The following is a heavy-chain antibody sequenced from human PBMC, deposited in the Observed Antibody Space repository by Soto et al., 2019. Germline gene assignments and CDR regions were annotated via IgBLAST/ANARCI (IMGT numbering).Heavy chain of an antibody. V-gene: IGHV3-15*01. D-gene: IGHD5-18*01. J-gene: IGHJ6*02. CDR2: IKSKTDGGTT. Sequence: PGGSLRLSCAASGFTFSNAWMSWVRQAPGKGLEWVGRIKSKTDGGTTDYAAPVKGRFTISRDDSKNTLYLQMNSLKTEDTAVYYCTTFPWIQLWYYGMDVWGQGTTVTVSS. CDR3: TTFPWIQLWYYGMDV. CDR1: GFTFSNAW.